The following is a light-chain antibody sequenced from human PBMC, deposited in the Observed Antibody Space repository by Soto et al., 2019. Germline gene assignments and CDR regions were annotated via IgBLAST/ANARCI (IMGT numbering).Light chain of an antibody. CDR1: SSNIGSNS. CDR3: AAWDDSLSGVV. J-gene: IGLJ2*01. Sequence: QLVLTQSPSASGTPGQRVTISCSGSSSNIGSNSVYWYQHLPGTAPKLLMYENNQRPSGVPDRFSGSKSGTSASLAISGLRSEDEADYYCAAWDDSLSGVVFGGGTKVTVL. CDR2: ENN. V-gene: IGLV1-47*01.